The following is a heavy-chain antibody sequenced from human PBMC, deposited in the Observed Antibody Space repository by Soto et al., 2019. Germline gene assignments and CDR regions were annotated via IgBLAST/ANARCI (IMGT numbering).Heavy chain of an antibody. CDR1: GGTFSSYA. CDR3: ARLNFWSGTGASWFDP. Sequence: QVQLVQSGAEVKKPGSSVKVSCKASGGTFSSYAISWVRPAPGQGLEWMGGIIPIFGTANYAQKFQGRVTITADKSTSTAYMELSSLRSEDTAVYYCARLNFWSGTGASWFDPWGQGTLVTVSS. J-gene: IGHJ5*02. CDR2: IIPIFGTA. D-gene: IGHD3-3*01. V-gene: IGHV1-69*06.